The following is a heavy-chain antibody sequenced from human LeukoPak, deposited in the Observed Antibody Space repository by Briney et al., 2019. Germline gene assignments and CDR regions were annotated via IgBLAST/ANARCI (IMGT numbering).Heavy chain of an antibody. D-gene: IGHD1-26*01. Sequence: GGSLRLSCAASGFTFSSYAMSWVRQAPGEGLEWVSAISGSGGSTYYADSVKGRFTISRDNSKNTLYLQMNSLRAEDTAVYYIAKVPSGSYSTDYWGQGTLVTVSS. CDR3: AKVPSGSYSTDY. CDR1: GFTFSSYA. J-gene: IGHJ4*02. V-gene: IGHV3-23*01. CDR2: ISGSGGST.